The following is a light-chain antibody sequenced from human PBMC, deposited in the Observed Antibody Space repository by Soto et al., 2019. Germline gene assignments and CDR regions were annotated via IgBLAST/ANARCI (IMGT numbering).Light chain of an antibody. CDR3: KQYYSYPPT. V-gene: IGKV1-8*01. CDR2: AAS. Sequence: AIRMTQSPSSFSASTGDRVTITCRASQGISSYLAWYQQKPGKAPKLLIYAASTLQSWVPSRFSGSGSGTDFTLTISCLQSEDFATYYCKQYYSYPPTFGQGTKVEIK. CDR1: QGISSY. J-gene: IGKJ1*01.